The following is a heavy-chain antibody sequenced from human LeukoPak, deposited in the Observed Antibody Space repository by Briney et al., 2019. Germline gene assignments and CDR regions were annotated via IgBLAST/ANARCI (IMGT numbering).Heavy chain of an antibody. D-gene: IGHD5-24*01. CDR2: VRSKAKSDAT. Sequence: GGSLRLSCAASGVTFSGSAMHWVRQAPGEGLEWGGRVRSKAKSDATAYAASVKGRFTISRDDSKNTAYLQMHSLKTEDTAVYYCTRSRGWSPDAFDIWGQGTLVTVSS. J-gene: IGHJ3*02. CDR3: TRSRGWSPDAFDI. V-gene: IGHV3-73*01. CDR1: GVTFSGSA.